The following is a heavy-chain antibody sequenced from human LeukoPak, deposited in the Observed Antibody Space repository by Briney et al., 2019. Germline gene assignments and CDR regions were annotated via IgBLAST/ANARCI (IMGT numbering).Heavy chain of an antibody. CDR1: GYTFTSYA. CDR2: INAGNGNT. D-gene: IGHD2-2*02. CDR3: ARGYCSSTSCYRPYYYYGMDV. V-gene: IGHV1-3*01. J-gene: IGHJ6*02. Sequence: ASVKVSCKASGYTFTSYAMHWVRQAPGQRLEWMGWINAGNGNTKYSQKFQGRVTITRDTSASTAYMELSSLRPEGTAVYYCARGYCSSTSCYRPYYYYGMDVWGQGNTVTVSS.